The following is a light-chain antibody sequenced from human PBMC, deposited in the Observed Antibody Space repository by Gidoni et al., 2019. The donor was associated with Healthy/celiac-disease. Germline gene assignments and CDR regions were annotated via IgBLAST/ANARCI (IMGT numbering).Light chain of an antibody. Sequence: QSALPQPRSVSRSPGHSVTISCTGTSSDVGGYNYVSWYQQHPGKAPKLMIYDVSKRPSGVPDRFSGSKSGNTASLTISGLQAEDEADYYCCSYAGSYPYVFGTGTKVTVL. CDR3: CSYAGSYPYV. CDR1: SSDVGGYNY. CDR2: DVS. J-gene: IGLJ1*01. V-gene: IGLV2-11*01.